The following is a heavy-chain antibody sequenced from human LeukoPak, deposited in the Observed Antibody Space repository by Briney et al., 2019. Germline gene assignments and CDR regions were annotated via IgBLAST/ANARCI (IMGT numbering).Heavy chain of an antibody. Sequence: GGSLRLSCAASGFTFSTYAMSWVRQIPGKGLEWVSAISGSDDGTYYADSVKGRFTISRDNSPNTLYLQMNSLRAEDTAVYYCARDSGAMAFDYWGQGTLVTVSS. CDR1: GFTFSTYA. CDR3: ARDSGAMAFDY. CDR2: ISGSDDGT. D-gene: IGHD1-26*01. V-gene: IGHV3-23*01. J-gene: IGHJ4*02.